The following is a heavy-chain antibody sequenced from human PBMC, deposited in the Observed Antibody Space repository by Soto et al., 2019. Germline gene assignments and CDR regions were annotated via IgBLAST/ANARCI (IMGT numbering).Heavy chain of an antibody. D-gene: IGHD2-21*01. J-gene: IGHJ5*02. V-gene: IGHV4-4*02. CDR3: AILTTRIEVERLPIPT. CDR1: GGSISSSNW. CDR2: IYHSGST. Sequence: QVQLLQSGPGLVKPSGTLSLTCAVSGGSISSSNWWSWVRQSPGKGLEWIGEIYHSGSTNYKSSLRGRVTISVDKSNNQCSLRMRYVTVADTAVYYCAILTTRIEVERLPIPTWGQRTLVT.